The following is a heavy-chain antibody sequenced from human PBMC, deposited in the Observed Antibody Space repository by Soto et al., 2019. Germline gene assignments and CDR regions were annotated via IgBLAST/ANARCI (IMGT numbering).Heavy chain of an antibody. V-gene: IGHV3-48*02. Sequence: GSLRLSCAASGFTFSSYSMNWVRQAPGKGLEWVSYISSSSSTIYYADSVKGRFTISRDNAKNSLYLQMNSLRDEDTAVYYCARDYPPYSSGWYGGEYYFDYWGQGTLVTVSS. CDR3: ARDYPPYSSGWYGGEYYFDY. J-gene: IGHJ4*02. CDR1: GFTFSSYS. CDR2: ISSSSSTI. D-gene: IGHD6-19*01.